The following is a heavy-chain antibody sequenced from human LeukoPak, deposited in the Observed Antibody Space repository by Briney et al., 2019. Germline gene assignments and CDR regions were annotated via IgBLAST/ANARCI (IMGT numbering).Heavy chain of an antibody. V-gene: IGHV4-39*01. Sequence: PSETLSLTCTVSGGSISSSSYYWGWIRQPPGKGLEWIGSIYYSGSTYYNPSLKSRVTISVDTSKNQFSLKLSSVTAADTAVYYCATHVSYYYYDSSGYVYWFDPWGQGTLVTVSS. J-gene: IGHJ5*02. D-gene: IGHD3-22*01. CDR1: GGSISSSSYY. CDR3: ATHVSYYYYDSSGYVYWFDP. CDR2: IYYSGST.